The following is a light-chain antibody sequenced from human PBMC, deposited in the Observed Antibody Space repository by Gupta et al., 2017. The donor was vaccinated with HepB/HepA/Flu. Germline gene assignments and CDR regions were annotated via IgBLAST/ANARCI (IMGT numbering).Light chain of an antibody. CDR3: MQALQTPLT. J-gene: IGKJ4*01. Sequence: VTSPSGLVIVVTPGEPASISCRSSQSLLHSNGYNYLDWYVQKPGQSPQLLIYLGSNRASGVPDRFSGSGSGTDFTLKISRVAAEDVGLYYCMQALQTPLTFGGGTKVEIK. CDR2: LGS. V-gene: IGKV2-28*01. CDR1: QSLLHSNGYNY.